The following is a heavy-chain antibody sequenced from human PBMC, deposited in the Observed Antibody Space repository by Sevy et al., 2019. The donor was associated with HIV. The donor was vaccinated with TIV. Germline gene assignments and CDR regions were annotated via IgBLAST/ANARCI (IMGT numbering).Heavy chain of an antibody. CDR2: VNSDGSST. Sequence: GGSLRLSCAASGFTFSTYWMHWARQAPGKGLVWVSRVNSDGSSTIYADSVKGRFTISRDNAKNTLYLQMNSLRAEDTAVYYCARTASMDYFFYYAMHVWGQGTTVTVSS. J-gene: IGHJ6*02. CDR1: GFTFSTYW. CDR3: ARTASMDYFFYYAMHV. V-gene: IGHV3-74*01.